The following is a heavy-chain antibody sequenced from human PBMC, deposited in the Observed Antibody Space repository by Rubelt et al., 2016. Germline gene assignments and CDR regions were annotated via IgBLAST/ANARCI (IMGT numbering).Heavy chain of an antibody. CDR2: ISSSSSTI. CDR3: ARDRGSYLDY. J-gene: IGHJ4*02. Sequence: RLSCAASGFTFGSYSMNWVRQAPGKGLEWVSYISSSSSTIYYADSVKGRFTISRDNAKNSLYLQMNSLRAEDTAVYYCARDRGSYLDYWGQGTLVTVSS. V-gene: IGHV3-48*01. D-gene: IGHD1-26*01. CDR1: GFTFGSYS.